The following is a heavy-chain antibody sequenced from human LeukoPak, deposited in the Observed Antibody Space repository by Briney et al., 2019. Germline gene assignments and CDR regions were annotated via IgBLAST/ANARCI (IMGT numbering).Heavy chain of an antibody. J-gene: IGHJ4*02. D-gene: IGHD3-22*01. V-gene: IGHV4-59*12. CDR1: GGSISSYY. Sequence: SETLSLTCTVSGGSISSYYWSWIRQPPGKGLEWIGYIYYSGSTNYNPSLKSRVTISADTSKNQFSLKLSSVTAADTAVYYCARARFNSFMYYYDSSGTYDYWGQGTLVTVSS. CDR3: ARARFNSFMYYYDSSGTYDY. CDR2: IYYSGST.